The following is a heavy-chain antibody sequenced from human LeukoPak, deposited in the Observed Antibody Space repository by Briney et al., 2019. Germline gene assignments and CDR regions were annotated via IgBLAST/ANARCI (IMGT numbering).Heavy chain of an antibody. J-gene: IGHJ5*02. CDR1: GFTFSSYD. CDR3: ARDRSYYGSGWFDP. CDR2: IGTAGDT. V-gene: IGHV3-13*01. D-gene: IGHD3-10*01. Sequence: PGGSLRLSCAASGFTFSSYDMHWVRQATGKGLEWVSAIGTAGDTYYPDSVKGRFTISRENAKNSLYLQMNSLRAGDTAVYYCARDRSYYGSGWFDPWGQGTLVTVSS.